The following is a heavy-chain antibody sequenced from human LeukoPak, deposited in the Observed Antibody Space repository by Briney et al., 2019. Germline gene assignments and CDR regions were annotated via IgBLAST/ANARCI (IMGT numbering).Heavy chain of an antibody. D-gene: IGHD4-17*01. V-gene: IGHV1-18*01. J-gene: IGHJ6*03. Sequence: ASVKVSCKASGFALTTYNIVWLRQAPGQGLEWMGWISAYNGNTNYAQKLQGRVTMTTDTSTSTAYMELRSLRSDDTAVYYCAREGYGDYGNYYYYMDVWGKGTTVTVSS. CDR1: GFALTTYN. CDR2: ISAYNGNT. CDR3: AREGYGDYGNYYYYMDV.